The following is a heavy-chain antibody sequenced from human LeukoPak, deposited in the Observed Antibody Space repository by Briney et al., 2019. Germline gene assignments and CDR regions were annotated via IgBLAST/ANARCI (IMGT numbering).Heavy chain of an antibody. CDR2: MNPNSGNT. J-gene: IGHJ5*02. D-gene: IGHD3-22*01. V-gene: IGHV1-8*01. CDR3: ARVFRDAIRYYYDSSENWFDP. Sequence: ASVKVSCKASGYTFTSYDINWVRQATGQGLEWMGWMNPNSGNTGYAQKFQGRVTMTRNTSISTAYMELSSLRSEDTAVYYCARVFRDAIRYYYDSSENWFDPWGQGTLVTVSS. CDR1: GYTFTSYD.